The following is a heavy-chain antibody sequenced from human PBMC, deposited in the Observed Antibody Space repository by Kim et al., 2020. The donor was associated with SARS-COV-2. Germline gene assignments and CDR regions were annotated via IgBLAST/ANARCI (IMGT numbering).Heavy chain of an antibody. CDR3: ARVVGAAAGTPPSSFDY. J-gene: IGHJ4*02. Sequence: GGSLRLSCAASGFTFSDYYMSWIRQAPGKGLEWVSYISSSSSYTNYADSVKGRFTISRDNAKNSLYLQMNSLRAEDTAVYYCARVVGAAAGTPPSSFDYWGQGTLVTVSS. D-gene: IGHD6-13*01. CDR2: ISSSSSYT. V-gene: IGHV3-11*06. CDR1: GFTFSDYY.